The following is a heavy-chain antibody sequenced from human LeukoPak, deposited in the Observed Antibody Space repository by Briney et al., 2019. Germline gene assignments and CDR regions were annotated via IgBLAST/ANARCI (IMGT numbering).Heavy chain of an antibody. CDR2: ISYGSGTI. CDR1: GFIFGSRS. V-gene: IGHV3-48*02. D-gene: IGHD2-15*01. J-gene: IGHJ4*02. CDR3: ARDILPGHRFYCHY. Sequence: SGGSLRLSCAASGFIFGSRSMNWVRQAPGKGLEWVSYISYGSGTIYYADSVKGRFTISRDNAKNSLYLQMNSLRDEDTAVYYCARDILPGHRFYCHYWGRGTLVTVSS.